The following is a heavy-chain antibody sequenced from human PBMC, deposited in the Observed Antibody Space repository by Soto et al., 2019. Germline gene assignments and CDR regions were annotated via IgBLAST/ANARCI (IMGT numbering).Heavy chain of an antibody. Sequence: GGSLRLSCAASGFTFSSYAMSWVRQAPGKGLEWVSAISGSGGSTYYADSVKGRFTISRDNSKNTLYLQMNSLRAEDTAVYYCAKAGGGSRYYYGMDVWGQGTTVTVSS. CDR1: GFTFSSYA. V-gene: IGHV3-23*01. J-gene: IGHJ6*02. CDR3: AKAGGGSRYYYGMDV. CDR2: ISGSGGST. D-gene: IGHD1-26*01.